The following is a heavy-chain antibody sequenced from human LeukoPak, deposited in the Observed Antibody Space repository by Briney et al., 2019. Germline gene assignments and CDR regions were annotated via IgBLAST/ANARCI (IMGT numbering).Heavy chain of an antibody. CDR1: GFTFSGYW. Sequence: PGGSLRLSCAASGFTFSGYWMSWVRQAPGKGLEWVANIKQDGSEKYYVDSVKGRFTISRDNAKNSLYLQMNSLRAEDTAVYYCARDCYSSGSDYWGQGTLVTVSS. CDR2: IKQDGSEK. V-gene: IGHV3-7*01. J-gene: IGHJ4*02. CDR3: ARDCYSSGSDY. D-gene: IGHD6-19*01.